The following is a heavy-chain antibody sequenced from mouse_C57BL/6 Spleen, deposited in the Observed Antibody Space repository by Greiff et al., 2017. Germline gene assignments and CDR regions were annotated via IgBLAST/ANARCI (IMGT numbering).Heavy chain of an antibody. J-gene: IGHJ1*03. CDR1: GFTFSDYY. CDR3: ARLGGNYGYFDV. V-gene: IGHV5-12*01. Sequence: EVQLVESGGGLVQPGGSLKLSCAASGFTFSDYYMYWVRQTPETRLEWVAYISNGGGSTYYPDTVKGRFTISRDNAKNTLYLQMSRLKSEDTAMYYCARLGGNYGYFDVWGTGTTVTVSA. D-gene: IGHD2-1*01. CDR2: ISNGGGST.